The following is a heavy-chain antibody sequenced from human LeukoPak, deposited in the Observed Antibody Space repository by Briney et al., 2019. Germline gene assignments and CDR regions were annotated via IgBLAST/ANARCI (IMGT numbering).Heavy chain of an antibody. CDR2: ISGSGDIT. CDR1: GFTFTSYA. J-gene: IGHJ5*02. D-gene: IGHD2-2*01. Sequence: PGGSLRLSCAASGFTFTSYAMNWVRQAPGKGLEWVSFISGSGDITYYADSVKGRFTISRDNSKNTLYLQMNSLRAEDTAVYYCARDLSSYTPNWFDPWGQGTLVTVSS. CDR3: ARDLSSYTPNWFDP. V-gene: IGHV3-23*01.